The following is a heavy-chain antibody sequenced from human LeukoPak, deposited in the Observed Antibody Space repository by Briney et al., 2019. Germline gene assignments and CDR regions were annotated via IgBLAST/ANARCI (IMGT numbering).Heavy chain of an antibody. D-gene: IGHD2-2*01. J-gene: IGHJ4*02. Sequence: ASVKVSCEASGYTFTGYYMHWVRQAPGQGLEWMGWINPNSGGTNYAQKFQGGVTMTRDTSISTAYMELSRLRSDDTAVYYCAREVVPAAHFDYWGQGTLVTVSS. V-gene: IGHV1-2*02. CDR1: GYTFTGYY. CDR3: AREVVPAAHFDY. CDR2: INPNSGGT.